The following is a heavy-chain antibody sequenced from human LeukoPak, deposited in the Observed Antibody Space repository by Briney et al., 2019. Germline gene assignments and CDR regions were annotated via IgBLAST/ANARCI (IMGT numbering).Heavy chain of an antibody. D-gene: IGHD3/OR15-3a*01. CDR2: INSDGSST. J-gene: IGHJ4*02. Sequence: GGSLRLSCAASGFTFSSYWMHWVRQAPGKGLVWVSRINSDGSSTNYADSVKGRFTISRDNAKNTLYLQMDSLRAEDTAVYYCATTGTDYYFDYWGQGTLVTVSS. V-gene: IGHV3-74*01. CDR3: ATTGTDYYFDY. CDR1: GFTFSSYW.